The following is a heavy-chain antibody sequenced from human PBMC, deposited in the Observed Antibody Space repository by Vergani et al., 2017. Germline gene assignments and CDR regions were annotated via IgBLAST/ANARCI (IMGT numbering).Heavy chain of an antibody. CDR3: ARGMTTETTDLDGFDI. Sequence: VQLVESGGGLVKPGGSLRLSCAASGFSFSDHYMTWVRQAPGKGLEWVSTINIGGRTSYADSVKGRHNLTRDDSKNKLHLQMNSLRTEETAVYYCARGMTTETTDLDGFDIWGQGTMVSVSA. D-gene: IGHD4-17*01. CDR2: INIGGRT. CDR1: GFSFSDHY. J-gene: IGHJ3*02. V-gene: IGHV3-66*02.